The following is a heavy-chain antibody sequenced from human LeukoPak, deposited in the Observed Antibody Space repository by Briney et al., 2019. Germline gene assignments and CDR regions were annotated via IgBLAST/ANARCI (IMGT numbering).Heavy chain of an antibody. J-gene: IGHJ4*02. CDR1: GGSISSGSYY. V-gene: IGHV4-61*02. D-gene: IGHD1-26*01. CDR2: IYTSGST. Sequence: SQTLSLTCTVSGGSISSGSYYWSWIRQPAGKGLEWIGRIYTSGSTNYNPSLKSRVTISVDTSKNQFSLKLSSVTAADTAVYYCARSRGSYYLDYWGQGTLVTLSS. CDR3: ARSRGSYYLDY.